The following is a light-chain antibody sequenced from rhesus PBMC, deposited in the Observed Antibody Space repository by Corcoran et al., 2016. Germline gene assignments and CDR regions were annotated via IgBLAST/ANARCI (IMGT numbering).Light chain of an antibody. CDR1: QGISSY. J-gene: IGKJ1*01. CDR2: DAS. Sequence: DIQMTQSPSSLSASVGDTVTITCRASQGISSYLSWFQRKPGKAPKLLIHDASSLESGVPSRFSGSGSGTDFTLTISSLQPEDFAAYDCLQHNSYPPTFGQGTKVEIK. CDR3: LQHNSYPPT. V-gene: IGKV1-28*03.